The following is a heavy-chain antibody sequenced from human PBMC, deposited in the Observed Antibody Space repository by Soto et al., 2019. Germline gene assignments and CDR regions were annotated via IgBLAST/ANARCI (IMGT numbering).Heavy chain of an antibody. J-gene: IGHJ5*02. CDR2: ISTYSGDP. V-gene: IGHV1-18*04. CDR3: ARVWGSYQATSGGAGFDT. CDR1: GYSLSSNP. D-gene: IGHD3-16*02. Sequence: ALVKVARKTAGYSLSSNPIAWLLQPPGKELEWMGWISTYSGDPNYAQKFQGRVTMTSDTSTNTSYMELRNLRSDDTPVYYCARVWGSYQATSGGAGFDTWGQRTLVTVSS.